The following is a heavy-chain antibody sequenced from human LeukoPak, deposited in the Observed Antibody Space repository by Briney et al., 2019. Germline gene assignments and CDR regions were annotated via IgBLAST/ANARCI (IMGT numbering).Heavy chain of an antibody. CDR1: GYTFTSYD. Sequence: ASVKVSCKASGYTFTSYDTNWVREATGQGLEWMGWMNSNSGNTGYAQKFLGRVTITRNTSISAAYIELSSLRSEDTAVYYCARVYVGDFWSGYYSRYYFDYWGQGTLVTVSS. CDR2: MNSNSGNT. CDR3: ARVYVGDFWSGYYSRYYFDY. V-gene: IGHV1-8*03. D-gene: IGHD3-3*01. J-gene: IGHJ4*02.